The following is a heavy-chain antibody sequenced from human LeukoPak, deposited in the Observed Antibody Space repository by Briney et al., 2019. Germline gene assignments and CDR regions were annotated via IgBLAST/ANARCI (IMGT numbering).Heavy chain of an antibody. D-gene: IGHD5-18*01. CDR2: IYYSGNT. CDR1: GVSISSSNSY. CDR3: ARQRIQLWFTLHPYFDY. J-gene: IGHJ4*02. Sequence: PSETLSLTCTVSGVSISSSNSYWGWIRQPPGKGLEWIGSIYYSGNTYYNASLKSQVSISIDTSKNQFSLRLTSVTAADTAVYYCARQRIQLWFTLHPYFDYWGQGTLVTVSS. V-gene: IGHV4-39*01.